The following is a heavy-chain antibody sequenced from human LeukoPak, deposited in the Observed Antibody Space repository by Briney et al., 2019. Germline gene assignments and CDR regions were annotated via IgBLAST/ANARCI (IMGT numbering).Heavy chain of an antibody. CDR3: ARDFEWTAAAGMVFDY. CDR1: GFIFSSYP. CDR2: ISYDGTNE. V-gene: IGHV3-30-3*01. Sequence: GGSLRLSCAASGFIFSSYPIHWVRQAPGKGLEWVAVISYDGTNEYYADSVKGRFTISRDNSKNTLYLQMNSLRAEDTAVYYCARDFEWTAAAGMVFDYWGQGTLVTVSS. J-gene: IGHJ4*02. D-gene: IGHD6-13*01.